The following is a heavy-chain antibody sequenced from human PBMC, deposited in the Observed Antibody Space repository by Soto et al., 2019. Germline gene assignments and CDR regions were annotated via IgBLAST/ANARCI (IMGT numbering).Heavy chain of an antibody. J-gene: IGHJ5*02. CDR2: IYHSGST. CDR1: GGSISSGGYS. V-gene: IGHV4-30-2*01. CDR3: ARVPSP. Sequence: SETLSLTCAVSGGSISSGGYSWSWIRQPPGKGLEWIGYIYHSGSTNYNPSLKSRVTMSVDRSKNQFSLKLSSVTAADTAVYYCARVPSPWGQGTLVTVSS.